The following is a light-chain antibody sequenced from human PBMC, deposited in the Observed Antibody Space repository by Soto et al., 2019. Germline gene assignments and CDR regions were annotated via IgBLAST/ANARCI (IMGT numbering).Light chain of an antibody. CDR1: SSDVGGYNY. Sequence: QSVLTQPRSVSGSPGQSVTISCTGISSDVGGYNYVSWYQQLPGKAPKVMIYDVSKRPSGVPNRFSGSKSGNTASLTISGLQAEDEADYYCCSYAGSRALFGGGTKVTVL. J-gene: IGLJ2*01. V-gene: IGLV2-11*01. CDR3: CSYAGSRAL. CDR2: DVS.